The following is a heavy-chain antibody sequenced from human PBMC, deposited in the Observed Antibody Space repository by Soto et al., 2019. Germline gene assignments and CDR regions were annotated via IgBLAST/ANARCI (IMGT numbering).Heavy chain of an antibody. CDR1: GFSFNEAW. CDR2: IKTSAGGGAT. Sequence: ESVGGLVKPGGSLRLSCVASGFSFNEAWMNWVRQAPGEGLEWVGRIKTSAGGGATDYAAPVQGRFTISRDDSKNALYLHMNSLRTEDTAIYYCTTGSVEGIWGQGTTVTVSS. J-gene: IGHJ6*02. V-gene: IGHV3-15*07. D-gene: IGHD2-15*01. CDR3: TTGSVEGI.